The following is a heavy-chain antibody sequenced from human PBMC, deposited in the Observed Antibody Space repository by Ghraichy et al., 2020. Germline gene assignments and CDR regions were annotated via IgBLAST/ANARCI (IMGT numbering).Heavy chain of an antibody. CDR3: VKEYDFWSGYFDY. CDR2: ISSNGGST. CDR1: GFTFSSYA. V-gene: IGHV3-64D*06. Sequence: LSLTCSASGFTFSSYAMHWVRQAPGKGLEYVSAISSNGGSTYYADSVKGRFTISRDNSKNTLYLQMSSLTAEDTAVYYCVKEYDFWSGYFDYWGQGTLVTVSS. J-gene: IGHJ4*02. D-gene: IGHD3-3*01.